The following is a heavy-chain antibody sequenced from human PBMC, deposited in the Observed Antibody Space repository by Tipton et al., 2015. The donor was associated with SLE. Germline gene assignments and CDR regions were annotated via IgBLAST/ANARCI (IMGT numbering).Heavy chain of an antibody. Sequence: QLVQSGDEVKKIGASVKVSCKASGYIFTSYGVSWVRQAPGQGLEWMGWISGHNGNTKNAQKLEARVTLTTDTSTSTAYMELRSLTSDDTAVYYCARGYCGGGNCYYSDIYDFWGQGTMVTVSS. J-gene: IGHJ3*01. CDR2: ISGHNGNT. CDR3: ARGYCGGGNCYYSDIYDF. CDR1: GYIFTSYG. V-gene: IGHV1-18*01. D-gene: IGHD2-21*01.